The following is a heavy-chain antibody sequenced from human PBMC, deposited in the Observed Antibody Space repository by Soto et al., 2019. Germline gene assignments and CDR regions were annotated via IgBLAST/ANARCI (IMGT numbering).Heavy chain of an antibody. CDR2: ISSSSSTI. V-gene: IGHV3-48*01. J-gene: IGHJ6*03. Sequence: EVQLVESGGGLVQPGGSLRLSCAASGFTFSSYSMNWVRQAPGKGLEWVSYISSSSSTIYYADSVKGRFTISIDNAKNSLYLQMNSLRAEDTAVYYCARDRDIWFGELGYMDVWGKGTTVTVSS. CDR1: GFTFSSYS. D-gene: IGHD3-10*01. CDR3: ARDRDIWFGELGYMDV.